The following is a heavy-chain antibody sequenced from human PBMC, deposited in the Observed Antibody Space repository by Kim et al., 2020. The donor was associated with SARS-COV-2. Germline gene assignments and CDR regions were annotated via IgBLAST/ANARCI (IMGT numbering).Heavy chain of an antibody. V-gene: IGHV3-7*01. CDR3: ARVGLAWYIARTNYGMDV. J-gene: IGHJ6*04. CDR1: GFTFSSYW. D-gene: IGHD3-3*01. Sequence: GGSLRLSCAASGFTFSSYWMSWVRQAPGKGLEWVANIKQYGSEKYYVDSVKGRFTISRDNAKNSLYLQMNSLRAEDTAVYYCARVGLAWYIARTNYGMDVWGEGTTVTVSS. CDR2: IKQYGSEK.